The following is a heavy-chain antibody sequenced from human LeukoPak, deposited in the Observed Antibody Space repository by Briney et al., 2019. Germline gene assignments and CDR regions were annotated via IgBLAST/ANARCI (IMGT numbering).Heavy chain of an antibody. V-gene: IGHV4-59*01. D-gene: IGHD2-2*02. CDR2: IYYSGST. J-gene: IGHJ1*01. CDR1: GDSISNYY. Sequence: SETLSLTCTVSGDSISNYYWNWLRQPPGKGVEGVGYIYYSGSTNYNPSLKSRVTISVDTSKNQFSLKLSSVTAADTAVYYCATVEGYCTSTSCYRAYFQHWGQGTLVTVSS. CDR3: ATVEGYCTSTSCYRAYFQH.